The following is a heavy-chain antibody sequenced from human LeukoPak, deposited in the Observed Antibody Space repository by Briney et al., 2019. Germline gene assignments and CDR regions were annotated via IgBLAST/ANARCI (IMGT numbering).Heavy chain of an antibody. Sequence: ASVKVSCKASGYTFTSYYMHWVRQAPGQGLEWMGIINPSGGSTSYAQKFQGRVTMTRDTSTSTVYMELSSLRSEDTAVYYWARVPEQLDPGDYYYYMDVWGKGTTVTVSS. J-gene: IGHJ6*03. CDR2: INPSGGST. D-gene: IGHD6-13*01. CDR3: ARVPEQLDPGDYYYYMDV. CDR1: GYTFTSYY. V-gene: IGHV1-46*03.